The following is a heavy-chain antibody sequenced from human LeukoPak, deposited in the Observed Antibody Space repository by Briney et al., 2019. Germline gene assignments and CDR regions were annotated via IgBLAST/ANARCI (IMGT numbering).Heavy chain of an antibody. V-gene: IGHV3-53*01. CDR3: ARDGADNSGYYFGSL. CDR1: GFTFSSYE. J-gene: IGHJ3*01. Sequence: GGSLRLSCAASGFTFSSYEMNWVRQAPGKGLEWVSVIYSGGSPDYADSAKGRFTISTDNSKNTLYLQMNSLRVEDTAVYYCARDGADNSGYYFGSLWGQGTVVTVSS. D-gene: IGHD3-22*01. CDR2: IYSGGSP.